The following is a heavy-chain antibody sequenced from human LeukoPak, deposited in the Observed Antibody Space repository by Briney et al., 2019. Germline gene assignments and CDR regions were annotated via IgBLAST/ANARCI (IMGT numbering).Heavy chain of an antibody. Sequence: GGSLRLSCAASGFTFSNFGMHWVRQVPGKGLEWVAIIWYDGSNKYYADSVKGRFTISRDNSRNTLHLQMNSLRADDTAIYYCAREKYVLRFLEWTTPSYGMDVWGRGTMVTVSS. CDR2: IWYDGSNK. J-gene: IGHJ6*02. D-gene: IGHD3-3*01. V-gene: IGHV3-33*01. CDR3: AREKYVLRFLEWTTPSYGMDV. CDR1: GFTFSNFG.